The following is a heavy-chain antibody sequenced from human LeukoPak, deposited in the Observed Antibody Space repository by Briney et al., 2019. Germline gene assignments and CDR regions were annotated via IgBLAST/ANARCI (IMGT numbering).Heavy chain of an antibody. Sequence: GGSLRLSCAASGFTFSNSAMSWVRQAPGKGLEWVSTLSGSGITTYYADSVKGRFTISRDNSKNTLYLQMNSLRAEDTAVYYCAKGIYSSGWSYFDYWGHGSLVTVSS. CDR2: LSGSGITT. V-gene: IGHV3-23*01. D-gene: IGHD6-19*01. J-gene: IGHJ4*01. CDR3: AKGIYSSGWSYFDY. CDR1: GFTFSNSA.